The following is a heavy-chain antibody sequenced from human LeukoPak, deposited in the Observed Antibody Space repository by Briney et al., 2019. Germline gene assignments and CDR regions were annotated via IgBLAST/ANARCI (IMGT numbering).Heavy chain of an antibody. V-gene: IGHV4-39*07. CDR2: AFYSGST. CDR3: ARGYSGSYYPRNWFDP. Sequence: SETLSLTCTVSGDSISSSSYYWEWIRQPPGKGLEWIGSAFYSGSTYYNPSLKSRVTISVDTSKNQFSLKLSSVTAADTAVYYCARGYSGSYYPRNWFDPWGQGTLVTVSS. D-gene: IGHD1-26*01. CDR1: GDSISSSSYY. J-gene: IGHJ5*02.